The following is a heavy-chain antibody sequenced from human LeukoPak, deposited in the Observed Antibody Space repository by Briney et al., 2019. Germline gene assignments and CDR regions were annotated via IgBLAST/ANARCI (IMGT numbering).Heavy chain of an antibody. D-gene: IGHD6-19*01. CDR1: GYSISSGYY. J-gene: IGHJ4*02. Sequence: PSETLSLTCTVPGYSISSGYYWGWIRQPPGKGLEWVGSIYHSGSTYFNPSLKSRVTISVDTSKNQFSLMLNSVTAADTAVYYCATPGRIAVAGQFDYWGQGTLVTVSS. CDR2: IYHSGST. V-gene: IGHV4-38-2*02. CDR3: ATPGRIAVAGQFDY.